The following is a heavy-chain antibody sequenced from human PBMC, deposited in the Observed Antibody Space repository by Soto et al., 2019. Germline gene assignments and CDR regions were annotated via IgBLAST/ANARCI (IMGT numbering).Heavy chain of an antibody. CDR2: IIPIFGTA. D-gene: IGHD3-3*01. CDR1: GGTFSSYA. Sequence: SVKVSCKASGGTFSSYAISWVRQAPGQGLEWMGGIIPIFGTANYAQKFQGRVTITADESTSTAYMELSSLRSEDTAVYYCARDSSSYDFWSGYSPIDYWGQRTLVTVSS. J-gene: IGHJ4*02. CDR3: ARDSSSYDFWSGYSPIDY. V-gene: IGHV1-69*13.